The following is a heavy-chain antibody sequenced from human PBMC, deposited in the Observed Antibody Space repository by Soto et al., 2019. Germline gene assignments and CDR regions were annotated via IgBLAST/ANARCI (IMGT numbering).Heavy chain of an antibody. D-gene: IGHD1-1*01. CDR1: GFTFSSYW. CDR2: IIRDGSST. CDR3: GRGGTGIYGMDI. V-gene: IGHV3-74*01. Sequence: VQLVESGGGLVQPAGSLRLACAASGFTFSSYWMHWVRQAPGKGLVWISRIIRDGSSTNYAESLKGQFTIPRDNAKKTLYLEINSPTADDTAVYLCGRGGTGIYGMDIWGPETTVIVSS. J-gene: IGHJ6*02.